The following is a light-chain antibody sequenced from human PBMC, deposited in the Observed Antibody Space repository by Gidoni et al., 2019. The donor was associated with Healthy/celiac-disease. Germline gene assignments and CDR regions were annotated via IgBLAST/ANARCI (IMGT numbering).Light chain of an antibody. V-gene: IGKV3-11*01. Sequence: EIVFTQSPATLSLSPGERATLSCRASQSVSSYLAWYQQKPGQAPRLLIYDASNRATGIPARFSGSGSGTDFTITISSREPEDFAVDYCQQRSNGPPYTFGQXTKLEIK. CDR3: QQRSNGPPYT. CDR1: QSVSSY. CDR2: DAS. J-gene: IGKJ2*01.